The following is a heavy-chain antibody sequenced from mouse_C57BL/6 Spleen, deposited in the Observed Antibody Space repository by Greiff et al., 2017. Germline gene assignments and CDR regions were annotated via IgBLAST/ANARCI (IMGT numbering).Heavy chain of an antibody. D-gene: IGHD4-1*01. CDR2: INPSTGGT. J-gene: IGHJ2*01. CDR3: ARLGALDY. CDR1: GYSFTGYY. V-gene: IGHV1-42*01. Sequence: EVQLKESGPELVKPGASVKISCKASGYSFTGYYMNWVKQSPEKSLEWIGEINPSTGGTTYNQKFKAKATLTVDKSSSTAYMQLKSLTSEDSAVYYCARLGALDYWGQGTTLTVSS.